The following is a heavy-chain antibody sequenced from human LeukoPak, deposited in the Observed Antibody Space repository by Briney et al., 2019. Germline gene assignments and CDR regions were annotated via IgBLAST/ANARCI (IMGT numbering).Heavy chain of an antibody. D-gene: IGHD3-3*01. CDR1: GGSISSYY. Sequence: PSETLSLTCTVSGGSISSYYWSWIRQPPGKGLEWIGYIYYSGSTNYNPSLKSRVTISVDTSKNQFSLKLSSVTAADTAVYYCARHLRQGITIFGVVIANWFDPWGQGTLVTVSS. CDR2: IYYSGST. CDR3: ARHLRQGITIFGVVIANWFDP. V-gene: IGHV4-59*08. J-gene: IGHJ5*02.